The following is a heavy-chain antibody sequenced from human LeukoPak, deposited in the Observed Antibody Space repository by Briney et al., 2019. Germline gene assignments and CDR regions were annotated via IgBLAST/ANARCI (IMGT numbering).Heavy chain of an antibody. CDR3: ARSTTYYYDSSGYLGY. V-gene: IGHV3-11*01. CDR1: GFTFSDYY. J-gene: IGHJ4*02. Sequence: GGSLRLSCADSGFTFSDYYMSWIRQAPGKGLEWVSYISSSGSTIYYTDSVKGRFTISRDNAKNSLYLQMNSLRAEDTAVYYCARSTTYYYDSSGYLGYWGQGTLVAVSS. CDR2: ISSSGSTI. D-gene: IGHD3-22*01.